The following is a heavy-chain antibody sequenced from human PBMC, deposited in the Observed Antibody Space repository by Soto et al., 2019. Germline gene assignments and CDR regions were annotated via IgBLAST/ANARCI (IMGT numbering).Heavy chain of an antibody. J-gene: IGHJ6*02. CDR2: IDPSDSDT. CDR1: GYSFAGYW. CDR3: ARHFLRIAAAGDSFYYYYYGMDV. V-gene: IGHV5-51*01. D-gene: IGHD6-13*01. Sequence: GESLKISCKGSGYSFAGYWITWVRQKPGKGLEWMGRIDPSDSDTRYSPSFQGQVTISADKSISTAYLQWSSLKASDTAMYYCARHFLRIAAAGDSFYYYYYGMDVWGQGTTVTVSS.